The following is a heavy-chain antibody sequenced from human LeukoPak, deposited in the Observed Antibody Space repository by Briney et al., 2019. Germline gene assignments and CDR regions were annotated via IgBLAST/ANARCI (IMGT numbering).Heavy chain of an antibody. Sequence: SVKVSCKASGGTFSSYAISWVRQAPGQGLEWMGGIIPIFGTANYAQKFQGRVTITADESTSTAYMELSSLRSEDTAVYYCARGVYYGSGSYYALDYWGQGTLVTVSS. V-gene: IGHV1-69*13. D-gene: IGHD3-10*01. J-gene: IGHJ4*02. CDR2: IIPIFGTA. CDR1: GGTFSSYA. CDR3: ARGVYYGSGSYYALDY.